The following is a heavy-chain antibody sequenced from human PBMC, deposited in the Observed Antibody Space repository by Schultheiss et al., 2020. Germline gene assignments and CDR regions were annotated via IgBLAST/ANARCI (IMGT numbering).Heavy chain of an antibody. CDR2: IYYSGST. V-gene: IGHV4-59*12. CDR1: GGSITTYY. J-gene: IGHJ4*02. CDR3: ARDLLGSSRTFDY. D-gene: IGHD6-13*01. Sequence: SETLSLTCIVSGGSITTYYWSWIRQPPGKGLEWIGYIYYSGSTNYNPSLKSRVTISVDTSKNQFSLKLSSVTAADTAVYYCARDLLGSSRTFDYWGQGTLVTVSS.